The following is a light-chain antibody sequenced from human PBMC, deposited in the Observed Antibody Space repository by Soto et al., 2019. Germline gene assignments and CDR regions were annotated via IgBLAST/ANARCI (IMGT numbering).Light chain of an antibody. CDR2: DIS. J-gene: IGKJ5*01. V-gene: IGKV3-15*01. CDR1: QDVTTN. CDR3: QQYNNWPFS. Sequence: EISMTQFPAILSASPGEGATLSCRAAQDVTTNFAWYQLRRGQPPRLLIYDISTRATGVPARFSGSGSGTEFTLTIGGLQSEDFALYFCQQYNNWPFSFGPGTRLEIK.